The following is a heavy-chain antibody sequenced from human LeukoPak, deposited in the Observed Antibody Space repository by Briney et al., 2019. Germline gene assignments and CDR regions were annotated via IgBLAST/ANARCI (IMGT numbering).Heavy chain of an antibody. J-gene: IGHJ4*02. CDR3: ARQGGVLRYFDWFPYVDY. CDR1: GGSISSYY. V-gene: IGHV4-4*07. D-gene: IGHD3-9*01. CDR2: IYTSGNT. Sequence: SETLSLTCTVSGGSISSYYWSWIRQPAGKGLEWIGRIYTSGNTNYNPSLKSRVTISLVTSKNQFSLKLSSVTAADTAVYYCARQGGVLRYFDWFPYVDYWGQGTLVTVSS.